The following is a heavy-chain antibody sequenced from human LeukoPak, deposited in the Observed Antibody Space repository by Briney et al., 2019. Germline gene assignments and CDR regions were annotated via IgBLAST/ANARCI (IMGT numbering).Heavy chain of an antibody. CDR2: IYYSGST. V-gene: IGHV4-59*01. CDR1: GGSISSYY. CDR3: ARDSMVRGVIYYGMDV. Sequence: SETLSLTCTVSGGSISSYYWSWIRQPPGKGLEWIGYIYYSGSTNYNPSLKSRVTISVDTSKNQFSLKLSSVTAADTAVYYCARDSMVRGVIYYGMDVWGQGTTVTASS. D-gene: IGHD3-10*01. J-gene: IGHJ6*02.